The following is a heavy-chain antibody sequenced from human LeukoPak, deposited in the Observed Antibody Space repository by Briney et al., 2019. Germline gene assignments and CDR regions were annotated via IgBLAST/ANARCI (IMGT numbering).Heavy chain of an antibody. Sequence: GGSLRLSCAASGFIVSSDYMSWVRQAPGKGLEWVSVIYSGGRTDYADSVKGRFTISRDKSNNTLYLQMNSLRVEDTAVYYCAREGHGSSWPNDAFDIWGQGTVVTVSS. CDR2: IYSGGRT. CDR3: AREGHGSSWPNDAFDI. V-gene: IGHV3-53*01. D-gene: IGHD6-13*01. J-gene: IGHJ3*02. CDR1: GFIVSSDY.